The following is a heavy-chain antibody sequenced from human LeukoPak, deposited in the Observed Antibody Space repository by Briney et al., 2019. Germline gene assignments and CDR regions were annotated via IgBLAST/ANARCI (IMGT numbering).Heavy chain of an antibody. D-gene: IGHD6-6*01. CDR3: ASVRRSSIAALTPLDAFDI. V-gene: IGHV1-2*02. CDR1: GYTFTGYY. Sequence: ASVKVSCKASGYTFTGYYMHWVRQAPGQGLEWMGWINPNSGGTNYAQKFQGRVTMTRDTSIGTAYTELSRLRSDDTAVYYCASVRRSSIAALTPLDAFDIWGQGTMVTVSS. J-gene: IGHJ3*02. CDR2: INPNSGGT.